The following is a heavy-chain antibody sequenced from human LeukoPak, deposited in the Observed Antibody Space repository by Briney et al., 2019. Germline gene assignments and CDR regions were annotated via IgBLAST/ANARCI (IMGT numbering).Heavy chain of an antibody. Sequence: GGCLRLSCAASGFTFSSYWMSWVRQAPGKGLGWVANIKQDGSEKYYVDSVKGRFTISRDNAKNSLYLQMNSLRAEDTAVYYCARDESIAAADYYYMDVWGKGTTVTVSS. CDR2: IKQDGSEK. J-gene: IGHJ6*03. CDR3: ARDESIAAADYYYMDV. CDR1: GFTFSSYW. V-gene: IGHV3-7*01. D-gene: IGHD6-13*01.